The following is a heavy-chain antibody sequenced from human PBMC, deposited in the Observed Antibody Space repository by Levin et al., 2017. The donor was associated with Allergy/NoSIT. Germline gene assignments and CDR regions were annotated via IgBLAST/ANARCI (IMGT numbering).Heavy chain of an antibody. J-gene: IGHJ4*02. CDR2: IYPGDSDT. CDR1: GYSFTSYW. D-gene: IGHD5-18*01. Sequence: GESLKISCKGSGYSFTSYWIGWVRQMPGKGLEWMGIIYPGDSDTRYSPSFQGQVTISADKSISTAYLQWSSLKASDTAMYYCARQDTTPGYSYSYGYWGQGTLVTVSS. V-gene: IGHV5-51*01. CDR3: ARQDTTPGYSYSYGY.